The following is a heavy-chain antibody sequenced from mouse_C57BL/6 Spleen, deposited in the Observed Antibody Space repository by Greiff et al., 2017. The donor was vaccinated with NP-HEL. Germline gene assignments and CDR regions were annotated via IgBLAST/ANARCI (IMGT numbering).Heavy chain of an antibody. J-gene: IGHJ2*01. V-gene: IGHV5-4*01. CDR3: ARDRGAQATFDY. Sequence: EVKLVESGGGLVKPGGSLKLSCAASGFTFSSYAMSWVRQTPEKRLEWVATISDGGSYTYYPDNVKGRFTISRDNAKNNLYLQMSHLKSEDTAMYYCARDRGAQATFDYWGQGTTLTVSS. CDR1: GFTFSSYA. D-gene: IGHD3-2*02. CDR2: ISDGGSYT.